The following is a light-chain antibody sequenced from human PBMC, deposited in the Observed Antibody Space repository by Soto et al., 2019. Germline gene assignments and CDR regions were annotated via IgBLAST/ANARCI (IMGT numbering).Light chain of an antibody. J-gene: IGLJ1*01. CDR2: EVS. V-gene: IGLV2-14*01. CDR3: SSYTSSSAYV. Sequence: QSVLAQPASVSGSPGQSITISCAGTSSDVGGYNYVSWYQQHPGKAPKLMIYEVSNRPSGVSNRFSGSKSGNTASLTISGLQAEDEADYYCSSYTSSSAYVFGNVTKVTV. CDR1: SSDVGGYNY.